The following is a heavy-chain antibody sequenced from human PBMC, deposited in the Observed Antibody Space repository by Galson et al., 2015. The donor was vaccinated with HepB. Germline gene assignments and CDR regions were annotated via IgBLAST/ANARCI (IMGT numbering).Heavy chain of an antibody. CDR3: ARDGGDGYNYPNWFDP. CDR2: ISASGGRT. CDR1: GLTFSSYA. J-gene: IGHJ5*02. D-gene: IGHD5-24*01. V-gene: IGHV3-23*01. Sequence: SLRLPCATSGLTFSSYAMSWVRQAPGKGLEWVSGISASGGRTYYADSVKGRLTIFRDNSQKTLYLQMNSLRAEDTAKYYCARDGGDGYNYPNWFDPWGQGTLVTVSS.